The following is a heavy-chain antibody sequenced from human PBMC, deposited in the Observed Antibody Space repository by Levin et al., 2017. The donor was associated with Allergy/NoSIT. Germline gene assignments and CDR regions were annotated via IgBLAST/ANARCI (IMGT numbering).Heavy chain of an antibody. Sequence: GESLKISCAASGFSFSSHWMSWVRQAPGKGLEWVANINQVGSEKYYVDSVKGRFTTSRDNAKNSLYLQMNSLRAEDTAVYYCARDGVDAGVYFDYWGQGTLVTVSS. CDR2: INQVGSEK. CDR3: ARDGVDAGVYFDY. CDR1: GFSFSSHW. V-gene: IGHV3-7*01. J-gene: IGHJ4*02. D-gene: IGHD2-15*01.